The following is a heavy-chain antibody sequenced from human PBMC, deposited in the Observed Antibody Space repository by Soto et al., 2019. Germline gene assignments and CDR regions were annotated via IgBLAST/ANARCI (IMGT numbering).Heavy chain of an antibody. J-gene: IGHJ6*02. CDR3: ARFLGGAGSYYDGQNYNYYNGMDV. V-gene: IGHV1-69*13. D-gene: IGHD3-10*01. CDR1: GGPYNSFA. Sequence: SVKVSCKASGGPYNSFAISWVRQAPGQGLEWIGGIIPVFGTATYAQKFKGRVTITAEESTSTAYTELSSLTSEDTAVYYCARFLGGAGSYYDGQNYNYYNGMDVWGQGTTVTVSS. CDR2: IIPVFGTA.